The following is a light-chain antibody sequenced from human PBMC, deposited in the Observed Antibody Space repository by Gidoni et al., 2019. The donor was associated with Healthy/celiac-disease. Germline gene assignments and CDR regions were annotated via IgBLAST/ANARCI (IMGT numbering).Light chain of an antibody. CDR2: KAY. CDR3: QQYNSYFLT. J-gene: IGKJ4*01. CDR1: QSISSW. Sequence: DIQMTQSPSTLSASVGDRVTITGRASQSISSWLAGYQQKPGKAPKRRIYKAYSLESGVPSRFSGSVSWTDFTLTISSLQPDDFATYYCQQYNSYFLTVVGGTKVEIK. V-gene: IGKV1-5*03.